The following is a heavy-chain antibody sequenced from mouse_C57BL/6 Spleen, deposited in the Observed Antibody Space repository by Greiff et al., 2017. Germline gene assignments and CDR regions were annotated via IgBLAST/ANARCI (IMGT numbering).Heavy chain of an antibody. CDR1: GYAFSSYW. D-gene: IGHD1-1*01. J-gene: IGHJ3*01. CDR3: ARDGSSPAWFAY. CDR2: IYPGDGDT. Sequence: LVESGAELVKPGASVKISCKASGYAFSSYWMNWVKQRPGKGLEWIGQIYPGDGDTNYNGKFKGKATLTADKSSSTAYMQLSSLTSEDSAVYFCARDGSSPAWFAYWGQGTLVTVSA. V-gene: IGHV1-80*01.